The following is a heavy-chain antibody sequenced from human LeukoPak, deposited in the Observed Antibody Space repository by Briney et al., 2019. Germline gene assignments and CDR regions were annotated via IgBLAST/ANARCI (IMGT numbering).Heavy chain of an antibody. D-gene: IGHD3-10*01. J-gene: IGHJ5*02. CDR1: GFIFSNYG. CDR2: IRYDGGHK. Sequence: GGSLRLSCAASGFIFSNYGMHWVRQAPGKGLEWVSLIRYDGGHKHYADSVKGRFTISRENSEKTLYLQMNSLRPEDTAMYYCAKDLLKEGSYGSGIDWFDPWGQGAQVTVSS. CDR3: AKDLLKEGSYGSGIDWFDP. V-gene: IGHV3-30*02.